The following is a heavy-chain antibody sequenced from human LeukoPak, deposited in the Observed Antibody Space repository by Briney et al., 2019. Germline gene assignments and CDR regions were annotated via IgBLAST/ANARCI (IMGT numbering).Heavy chain of an antibody. D-gene: IGHD6-6*01. CDR3: ARPTARLGWFDP. Sequence: SETLSLTCAVYGGSFTGYYWSWIRQSPGKGLQWIGEIHHSGSTNENSSLKNRLTLLVDTSKNQFSLKLRSVTAADTAVYYCARPTARLGWFDPWGQGTLVTVSS. J-gene: IGHJ5*02. CDR1: GGSFTGYY. V-gene: IGHV4-34*01. CDR2: IHHSGST.